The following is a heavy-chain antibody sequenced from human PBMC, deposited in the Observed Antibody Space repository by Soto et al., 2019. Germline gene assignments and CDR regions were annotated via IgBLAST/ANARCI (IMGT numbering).Heavy chain of an antibody. CDR3: AGGHYFPTARNDF. CDR2: IFHSGTT. CDR1: GDSISSADYF. Sequence: TLSLPRSVSGDSISSADYFWTWIRQSPGMGLEWMGYIFHSGTTHYNPSLKGRVLISIENSKNQFSLRLAYGTAVDSTVYSCAGGHYFPTARNDFWGPGTLVTVSS. D-gene: IGHD4-17*01. V-gene: IGHV4-30-4*01. J-gene: IGHJ4*02.